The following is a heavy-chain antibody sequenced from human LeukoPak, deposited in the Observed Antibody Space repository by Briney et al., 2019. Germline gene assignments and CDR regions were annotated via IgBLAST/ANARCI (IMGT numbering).Heavy chain of an antibody. CDR1: GGSISSSNW. Sequence: SGTLSLTCADSGGSISSSNWWSWVRQPPGKGLEWIGEIYHSGSTNYNPSLKSRVTISVDKSKNQFSLKLSSVTAADTAVYYCARQCSGGSCRGDVGGWFDPWGQGTLVTVSS. D-gene: IGHD2-15*01. CDR3: ARQCSGGSCRGDVGGWFDP. V-gene: IGHV4-4*02. CDR2: IYHSGST. J-gene: IGHJ5*02.